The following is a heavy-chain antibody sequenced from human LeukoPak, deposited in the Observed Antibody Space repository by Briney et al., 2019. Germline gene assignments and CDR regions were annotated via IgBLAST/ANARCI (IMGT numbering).Heavy chain of an antibody. D-gene: IGHD3-22*01. Sequence: GGSLRLSCAASGFTFSSYAMHWVRQAPGKGLEWVAVISYDGSNKYYADSVKGRFTISRDNSKNTLYLQMNSLRAEDTAVYYCARDAVCYYDSSGYLGGLDIDYWGQGTLVTVSS. V-gene: IGHV3-30-3*01. CDR1: GFTFSSYA. CDR3: ARDAVCYYDSSGYLGGLDIDY. J-gene: IGHJ4*02. CDR2: ISYDGSNK.